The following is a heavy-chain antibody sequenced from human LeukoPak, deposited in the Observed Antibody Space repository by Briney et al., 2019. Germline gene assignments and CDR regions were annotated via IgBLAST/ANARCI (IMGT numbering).Heavy chain of an antibody. Sequence: GGSLRLSCAASGFTFSSYAMSWVRQAPGKGLEWVSAISGSGGSTYFADSVKGRFTISRDNSKNTLYLQMNSLRAEDTAVYYCARDQGYCSGGSCSAGVYYFDYWGQGTLVTVSS. CDR3: ARDQGYCSGGSCSAGVYYFDY. J-gene: IGHJ4*02. CDR1: GFTFSSYA. D-gene: IGHD2-15*01. V-gene: IGHV3-23*01. CDR2: ISGSGGST.